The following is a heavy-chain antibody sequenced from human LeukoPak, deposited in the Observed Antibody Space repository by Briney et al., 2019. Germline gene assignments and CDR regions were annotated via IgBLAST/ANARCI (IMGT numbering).Heavy chain of an antibody. D-gene: IGHD2-2*01. Sequence: KPSETLSLTCTVSGGSISSYYWSWIRQPPGKGLEWIGYIYYSGSINYNPSLKSRVTISVDTSKNQFSLKLSSVTAADTAVYYCARGCSSTSCYGSGSYNPYDYWGQGTLVTVSS. V-gene: IGHV4-59*01. CDR1: GGSISSYY. CDR3: ARGCSSTSCYGSGSYNPYDY. J-gene: IGHJ4*02. CDR2: IYYSGSI.